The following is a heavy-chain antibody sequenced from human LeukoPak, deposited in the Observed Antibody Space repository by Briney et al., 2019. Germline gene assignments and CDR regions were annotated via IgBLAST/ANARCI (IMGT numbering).Heavy chain of an antibody. D-gene: IGHD2-15*01. J-gene: IGHJ6*02. CDR3: ARVGGGSDPYYAMDV. CDR2: INHSGGT. Sequence: PSEPLSLTCTVSGYSISSGYYWGWIRQPPGKGLELIGSINHSGGTYYNPSLKSRVTISVDTSKNQFSLKLSSVNPEDTAVYYCARVGGGSDPYYAMDVWGQGTTVTVSS. V-gene: IGHV4-38-2*02. CDR1: GYSISSGYY.